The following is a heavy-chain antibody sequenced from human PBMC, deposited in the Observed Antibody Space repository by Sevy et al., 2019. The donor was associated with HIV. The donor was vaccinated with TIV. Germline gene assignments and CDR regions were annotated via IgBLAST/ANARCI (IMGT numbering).Heavy chain of an antibody. CDR3: AKDAGRGSSYFDY. V-gene: IGHV1-3*01. Sequence: ASVKVSCKASGYSFTYSAMQWVGQAPGQGLEWMGWINAGNGNTKYSQQFKGRVTITRDTSARTAYLELSSLRPEDTAVYYCAKDAGRGSSYFDYWGQGTTVSVSS. CDR2: INAGNGNT. CDR1: GYSFTYSA. D-gene: IGHD2-15*01. J-gene: IGHJ4*02.